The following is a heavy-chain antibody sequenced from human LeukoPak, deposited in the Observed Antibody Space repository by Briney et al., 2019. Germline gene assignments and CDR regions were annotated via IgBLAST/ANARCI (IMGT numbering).Heavy chain of an antibody. V-gene: IGHV4-61*01. Sequence: TSETLSLTCTVSGGSITGGSYYWSWIRQPPGKGLEWIGYVYNSGSTDYNPSLKSRVTISADTSKNQFSLKLSSVIAADTAVYYCVRDRELNYWGQGILVTVSS. J-gene: IGHJ4*02. CDR3: VRDRELNY. D-gene: IGHD5-24*01. CDR2: VYNSGST. CDR1: GGSITGGSYY.